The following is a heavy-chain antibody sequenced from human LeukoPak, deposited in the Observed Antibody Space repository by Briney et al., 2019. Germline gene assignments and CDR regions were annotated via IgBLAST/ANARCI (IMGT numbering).Heavy chain of an antibody. Sequence: PGGSLRLSCAASGFTVSSNYMSWVRQAPGKGLEWVSVIYSGGSTYYADSVKGRFTISRGNSKNTLYLQMNSLRAEDTAVYYCARHHIYYYYMDVWGQGTTVTVSS. CDR1: GFTVSSNY. CDR3: ARHHIYYYYMDV. V-gene: IGHV3-53*01. CDR2: IYSGGST. J-gene: IGHJ6*03. D-gene: IGHD2-21*01.